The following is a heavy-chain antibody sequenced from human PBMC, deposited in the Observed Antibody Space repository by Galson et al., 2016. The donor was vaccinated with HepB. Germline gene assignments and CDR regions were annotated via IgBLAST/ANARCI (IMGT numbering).Heavy chain of an antibody. CDR2: IIPILGLA. Sequence: SVKVSCKASGGTFSSYVISWVRQAPGQGLEWMGGIIPILGLAYYAQNFQGRATITADKSSSTAYMELRSLRSADTAMYFCASGPHYSDRSTYYAPAYDGDFCGQGTLVTVSS. D-gene: IGHD3-22*01. CDR3: ASGPHYSDRSTYYAPAYDGDF. J-gene: IGHJ4*02. CDR1: GGTFSSYV. V-gene: IGHV1-69*10.